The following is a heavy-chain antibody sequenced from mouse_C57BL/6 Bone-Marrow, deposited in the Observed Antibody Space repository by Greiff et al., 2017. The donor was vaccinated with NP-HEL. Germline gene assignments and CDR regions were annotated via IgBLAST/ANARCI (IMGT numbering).Heavy chain of an antibody. Sequence: QVTLKVSGPGILQPSQTLSLTCSFSGFSLSTFGMGVGWIRQPSGKGLEWLAHSWWDDDKYYNPALKSRLTISKDTSKNQVFLKIANVDTADTATYYCARRPYYYGSSYYAMDYWGQGTSVTVSS. CDR2: SWWDDDK. D-gene: IGHD1-1*01. CDR3: ARRPYYYGSSYYAMDY. J-gene: IGHJ4*01. V-gene: IGHV8-8*01. CDR1: GFSLSTFGMG.